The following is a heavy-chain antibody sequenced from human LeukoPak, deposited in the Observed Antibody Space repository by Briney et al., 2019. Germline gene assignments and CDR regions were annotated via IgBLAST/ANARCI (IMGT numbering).Heavy chain of an antibody. CDR2: IYYSGST. Sequence: SETLSLTXTVSGGSISSYYWSWIGQPPGKGLEWIGYIYYSGSTNYNPSLKSRVTISVDTSKNQFSLKLSSVTAADTAVYYCGRAVAGYYFDYWGQGTLVTVSS. D-gene: IGHD6-19*01. CDR1: GGSISSYY. V-gene: IGHV4-59*01. J-gene: IGHJ4*02. CDR3: GRAVAGYYFDY.